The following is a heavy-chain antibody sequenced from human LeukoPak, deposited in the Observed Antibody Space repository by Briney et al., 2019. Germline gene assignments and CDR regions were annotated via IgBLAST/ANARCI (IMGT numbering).Heavy chain of an antibody. D-gene: IGHD2-2*02. V-gene: IGHV3-23*01. CDR2: ISGSGGST. J-gene: IGHJ4*02. CDR3: AKASDIVVVPAAIGLFGY. CDR1: GFTFSSYA. Sequence: GGSLRLSCAASGFTFSSYAMSWVRQAPGKGLEWVSAISGSGGSTYYADSVKGRFTISKDNSKNTLYLQMNSLRAEDTAVYYCAKASDIVVVPAAIGLFGYWGQGTLVTVSS.